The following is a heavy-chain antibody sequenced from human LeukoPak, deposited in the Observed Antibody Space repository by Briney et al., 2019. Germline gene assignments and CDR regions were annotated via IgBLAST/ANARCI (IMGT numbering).Heavy chain of an antibody. J-gene: IGHJ6*03. Sequence: PGRSLRLSCVVSGFTFSYYAMHWVRQAPGKGLEYGSTISVNGRSTYKADSLRGRFTITRDNSKNTVDLQMGSLRAEDTAVYYCARRKNDLLEVEELNLHYMDVWGKGTTVTVSS. D-gene: IGHD3-9*01. CDR2: ISVNGRST. V-gene: IGHV3-64*02. CDR3: ARRKNDLLEVEELNLHYMDV. CDR1: GFTFSYYA.